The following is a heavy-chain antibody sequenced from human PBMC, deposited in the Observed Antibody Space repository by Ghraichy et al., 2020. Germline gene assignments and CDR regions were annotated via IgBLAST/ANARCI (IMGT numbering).Heavy chain of an antibody. CDR1: GGSISSSSYY. J-gene: IGHJ3*02. Sequence: SETLSLTRTVSGGSISSSSYYWGWFRQPPGKGLEWIGSFFYSGGTYYNPSLKSRITMSVDASKNQFSLILSSLTAADTALYYCATRGDMGVVYDIWGHGTMVPVS. CDR2: FFYSGGT. V-gene: IGHV4-39*01. CDR3: ATRGDMGVVYDI. D-gene: IGHD2-15*01.